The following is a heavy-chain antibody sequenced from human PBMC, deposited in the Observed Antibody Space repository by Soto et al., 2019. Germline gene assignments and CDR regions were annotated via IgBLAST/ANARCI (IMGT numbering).Heavy chain of an antibody. Sequence: GASVKVSCKASGYTFTSYGISWVRQAPGQGLEWMGWISAYNGNTNYAQKLQGRVTMTTDTSTSTAYMELRSLRSDDTAVYYCARTLLPAYGSGSAWFDPWGQGTLVTVSS. CDR1: GYTFTSYG. D-gene: IGHD3-10*01. J-gene: IGHJ5*02. CDR2: ISAYNGNT. CDR3: ARTLLPAYGSGSAWFDP. V-gene: IGHV1-18*04.